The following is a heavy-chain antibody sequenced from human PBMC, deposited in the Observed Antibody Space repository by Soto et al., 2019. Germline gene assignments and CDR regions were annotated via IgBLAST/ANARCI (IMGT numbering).Heavy chain of an antibody. D-gene: IGHD2-2*01. J-gene: IGHJ5*02. CDR3: ATIGYCISTSCYERGFYP. CDR1: GYTLTDLV. CDR2: FDPEDGET. V-gene: IGHV1-24*01. Sequence: ASVEIASTSSGYTLTDLVVPGLRQAPGKGLEWMGGFDPEDGETIYAQKFQGRVTMTEDTSTDTAYMELSSLRSEDTAVYYCATIGYCISTSCYERGFYPWGQGTLVTVSS.